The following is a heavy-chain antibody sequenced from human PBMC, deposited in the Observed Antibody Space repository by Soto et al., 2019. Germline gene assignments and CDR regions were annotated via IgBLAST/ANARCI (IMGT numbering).Heavy chain of an antibody. CDR2: IDPSDSYT. CDR3: ASSTNAGNYGMDV. CDR1: GYSFTIYC. V-gene: IGHV5-10-1*01. D-gene: IGHD2-8*01. Sequence: GESLKISCKGSGYSFTIYCISWVLQMPGKGLEWMGRIDPSDSYTNYSPSFQGHVTISADKSISTAYLQWSSLKASDTAMYYCASSTNAGNYGMDVWGQGTTVTVSS. J-gene: IGHJ6*02.